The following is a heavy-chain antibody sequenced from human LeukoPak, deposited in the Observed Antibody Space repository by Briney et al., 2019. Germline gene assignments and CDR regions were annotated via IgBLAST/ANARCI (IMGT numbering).Heavy chain of an antibody. Sequence: PSETLSLTCTFSGGSISTYYWSWVRQPPGKGLQWIGYIYYSGSTNYNPSLKSRVTISLNTSKNQFSLRLRSVTAADTAVYYCARGITVAGSLTYYFDYWGQGTLVTVSS. CDR1: GGSISTYY. D-gene: IGHD6-19*01. V-gene: IGHV4-59*08. J-gene: IGHJ4*02. CDR3: ARGITVAGSLTYYFDY. CDR2: IYYSGST.